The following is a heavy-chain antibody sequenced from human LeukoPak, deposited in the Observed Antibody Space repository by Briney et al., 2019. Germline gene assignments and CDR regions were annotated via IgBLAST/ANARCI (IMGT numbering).Heavy chain of an antibody. J-gene: IGHJ6*02. CDR2: ITGSGGST. CDR3: AKGDGLGSARYYGMDV. Sequence: GSLRLSCAASGFTFSSYAMSWVRQAPGKGLEWVSAITGSGGSTYYADSVKGRFTISRDNSENTLYLQMNSLRAEDTAVYYCAKGDGLGSARYYGMDVWGQGTTVTVSS. CDR1: GFTFSSYA. D-gene: IGHD7-27*01. V-gene: IGHV3-23*01.